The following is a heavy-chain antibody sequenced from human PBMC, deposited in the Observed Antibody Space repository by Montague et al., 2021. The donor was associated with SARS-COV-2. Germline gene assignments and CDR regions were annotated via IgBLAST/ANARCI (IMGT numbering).Heavy chain of an antibody. Sequence: SETLSLTCAVYGGSFSGYYLNWIRQPSGKGLEWIGEINHSGSTNXNPSLKSRVTIAVDTSKNQVSLKLTSVTAADTAVFYCARSTVTNSPFGFSNKLRSRYNGMDVWGQGTTVTVSS. CDR2: INHSGST. CDR1: GGSFSGYY. D-gene: IGHD4-17*01. CDR3: ARSTVTNSPFGFSNKLRSRYNGMDV. V-gene: IGHV4-34*01. J-gene: IGHJ6*02.